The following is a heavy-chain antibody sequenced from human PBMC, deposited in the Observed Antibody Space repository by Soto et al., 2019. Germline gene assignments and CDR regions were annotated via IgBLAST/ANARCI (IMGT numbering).Heavy chain of an antibody. CDR2: ISAYNGNT. CDR1: GDTFTSYG. D-gene: IGHD6-6*01. CDR3: ARAVVAARRFGHGEY. V-gene: IGHV1-18*01. Sequence: GASVKVSCKASGDTFTSYGISWVRQAPGQGLEWMGWISAYNGNTNYAQKLQGRVTMTTDTSTSTAYMELRSLRSDDTAVYYCARAVVAARRFGHGEYWGQGTLVTVSS. J-gene: IGHJ4*02.